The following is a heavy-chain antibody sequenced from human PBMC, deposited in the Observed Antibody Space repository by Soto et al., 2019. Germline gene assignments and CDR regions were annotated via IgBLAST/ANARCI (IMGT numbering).Heavy chain of an antibody. CDR2: IFPGRGGT. V-gene: IGHV1-2*02. CDR1: GYTFTTYF. J-gene: IGHJ4*02. CDR3: AREWQRGTDY. D-gene: IGHD6-25*01. Sequence: QVQLVQSGAEVVKPGASVKVSCKSSGYTFTTYFLHWVRRAPGQGLEWLGWIFPGRGGTNYAQKFQGRVTMTRDTPINTAYMELSRLTSDDTGVYYCAREWQRGTDYWGQGALITVSS.